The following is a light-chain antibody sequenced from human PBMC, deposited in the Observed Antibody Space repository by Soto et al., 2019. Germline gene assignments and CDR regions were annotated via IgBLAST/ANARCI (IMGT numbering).Light chain of an antibody. CDR2: DAS. CDR3: QHRSNWPL. Sequence: EIVMTQPPATLSVSPGERATLSCRASQSVSNYLAWFQQKPGQAPRLLIFDASNRATGIPARFSGSGSGTDFTLTISSLEPEDFAVYYCQHRSNWPLFGGGTKVDNK. J-gene: IGKJ4*01. V-gene: IGKV3-11*01. CDR1: QSVSNY.